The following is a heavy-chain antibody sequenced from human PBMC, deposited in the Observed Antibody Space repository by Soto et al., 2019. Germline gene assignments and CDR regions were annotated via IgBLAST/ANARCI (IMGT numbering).Heavy chain of an antibody. J-gene: IGHJ3*01. CDR2: FYWDDDR. V-gene: IGHV2-5*02. D-gene: IGHD3-10*02. CDR3: VLHVTRGCSDV. CDR1: GFSLTTNGVG. Sequence: QITLKESGPTVVKPTQTLTLTCNFSGFSLTTNGVGVGWIRHPPGKALEWLALFYWDDDRRYSPSLRSRLIISTDISKRHVVLTLTDMGSVDAATSLSVLHVTRGCSDVWGQGTRVTVSS.